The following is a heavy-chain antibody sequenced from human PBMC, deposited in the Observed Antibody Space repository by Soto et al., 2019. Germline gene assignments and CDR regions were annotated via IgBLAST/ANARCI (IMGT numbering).Heavy chain of an antibody. CDR2: IYYSGST. Sequence: SETLSLTCTVSGGSISSGGYYWSWIRQHPGKGLEWIGYIYYSGSTYYNPSLKSRVTISVDTSKNQFSLKLSSVTAADTAVYYCAREFSSSWNDAFDIWGQGTMVTVS. CDR3: AREFSSSWNDAFDI. CDR1: GGSISSGGYY. V-gene: IGHV4-31*03. J-gene: IGHJ3*02. D-gene: IGHD6-13*01.